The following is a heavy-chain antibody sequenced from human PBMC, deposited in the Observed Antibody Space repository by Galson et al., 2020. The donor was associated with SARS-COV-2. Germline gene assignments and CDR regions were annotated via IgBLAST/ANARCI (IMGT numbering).Heavy chain of an antibody. D-gene: IGHD1-26*01. CDR2: IDPTGSYT. CDR1: GDTFTSYW. V-gene: IGHV5-10-1*01. Sequence: HGESLKISCKGSGDTFTSYWIIWVRQMPGKGLEWMGTIDPTGSYTEYSPSFQGHVPMSADKSISTAYLQWSSLQASDTAMYYCARREWEDVDLKYYMDVWGEGTTVTVSS. CDR3: ARREWEDVDLKYYMDV. J-gene: IGHJ6*03.